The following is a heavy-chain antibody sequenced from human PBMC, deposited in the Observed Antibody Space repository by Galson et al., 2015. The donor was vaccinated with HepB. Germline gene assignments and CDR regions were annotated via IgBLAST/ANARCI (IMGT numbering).Heavy chain of an antibody. V-gene: IGHV5-10-1*01. D-gene: IGHD6-19*01. J-gene: IGHJ5*02. CDR1: GYSFTSYW. CDR2: IDPSDSYT. Sequence: QSGAEVKKPGESLRISCKGSGYSFTSYWISWVRQMPGKGLEWMGRIDPSDSYTNYSPSFQGHVTISADKSISTAYLQWSSLKASDTAMYYCARHPAGIAVARNWFDPWGQGTLVTVSS. CDR3: ARHPAGIAVARNWFDP.